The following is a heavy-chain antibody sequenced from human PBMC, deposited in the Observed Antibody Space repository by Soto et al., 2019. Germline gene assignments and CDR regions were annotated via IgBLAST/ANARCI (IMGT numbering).Heavy chain of an antibody. V-gene: IGHV3-15*01. CDR2: IKSKTDGGTT. Sequence: GGSLRLSCAASGFTFSNAWMSWVRQAPGKGLEWVGRIKSKTDGGTTDYAAPVKGRFTISRDDSKNTLYLQMNSLKTEDTAVYYCTTDIEQWLINEEVDYWGQGTLVTVSS. CDR3: TTDIEQWLINEEVDY. CDR1: GFTFSNAW. J-gene: IGHJ4*02. D-gene: IGHD6-19*01.